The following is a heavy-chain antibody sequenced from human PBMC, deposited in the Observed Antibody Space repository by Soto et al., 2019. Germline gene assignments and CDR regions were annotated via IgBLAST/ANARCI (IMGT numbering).Heavy chain of an antibody. CDR2: VSGSGGST. Sequence: GGSLSLSCTVSGGSVSSYGGSCVLPDPGKGLEWVSAVSGSGGSTYYADSVEGRFTISRDNSKNTLYLQMNSLRAEDTAVYYCAKAVSSDHYDSSGYAFGYWGQGTLVTVSS. J-gene: IGHJ4*02. CDR3: AKAVSSDHYDSSGYAFGY. CDR1: GGSVSSYG. V-gene: IGHV3-23*01. D-gene: IGHD3-22*01.